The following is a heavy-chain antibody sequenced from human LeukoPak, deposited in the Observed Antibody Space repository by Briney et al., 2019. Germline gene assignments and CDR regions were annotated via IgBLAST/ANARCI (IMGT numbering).Heavy chain of an antibody. CDR3: AKDEAGSHFDY. CDR1: GFTFSSYG. D-gene: IGHD3-10*01. J-gene: IGHJ4*02. V-gene: IGHV3-30*18. Sequence: GGSLRLSCAASGFTFSSYGMHWVRQAPGKGLEWVAVISYDGSNKYYADSVKGRFTISRDNSKNTLYLQMNSLRAEDTAVYYRAKDEAGSHFDYWGQGTLVTVSS. CDR2: ISYDGSNK.